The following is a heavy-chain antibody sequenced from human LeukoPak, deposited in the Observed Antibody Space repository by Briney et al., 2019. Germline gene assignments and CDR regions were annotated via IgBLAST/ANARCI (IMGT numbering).Heavy chain of an antibody. Sequence: PSETLSLTCAVYGGSFSGYYWSWIRQPPGEGLEWIGEINHSGSTNYNPSLKSRVTISVDTSKNQFSLKLSSVTAADTAVYYCARETTVVTPKSGLDYWGQGTLVTVSS. D-gene: IGHD4-23*01. CDR3: ARETTVVTPKSGLDY. CDR1: GGSFSGYY. V-gene: IGHV4-34*01. CDR2: INHSGST. J-gene: IGHJ4*02.